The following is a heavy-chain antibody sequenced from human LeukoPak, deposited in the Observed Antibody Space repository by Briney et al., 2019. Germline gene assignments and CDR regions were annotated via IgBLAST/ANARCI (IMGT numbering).Heavy chain of an antibody. CDR1: GFTFSSYG. D-gene: IGHD6-13*01. Sequence: PGGALRLSCAASGFTFSSYGMHWVRQAPGKGLEWVAVISYDGNDKYYADSVKARFTISRDNSKNTLYLQMNSLRAEDTAVYYCAKGNGSSWYSDYWGQGTLVTVSS. J-gene: IGHJ4*02. CDR3: AKGNGSSWYSDY. V-gene: IGHV3-30*18. CDR2: ISYDGNDK.